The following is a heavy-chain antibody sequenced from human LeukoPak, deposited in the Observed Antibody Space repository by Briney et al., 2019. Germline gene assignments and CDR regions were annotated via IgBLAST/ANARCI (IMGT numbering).Heavy chain of an antibody. CDR1: GGTFSIYA. Sequence: GSSVKVSCKASGGTFSIYAISWVRQAPGQGLEWMGGIIPIFGTANYAQKFQGRVTITTDESTSTAYMELSSLRSEDTAVYYCARGKLSWDREGYFDYWGQGTLVTVSS. CDR2: IIPIFGTA. J-gene: IGHJ4*02. D-gene: IGHD6-13*01. CDR3: ARGKLSWDREGYFDY. V-gene: IGHV1-69*05.